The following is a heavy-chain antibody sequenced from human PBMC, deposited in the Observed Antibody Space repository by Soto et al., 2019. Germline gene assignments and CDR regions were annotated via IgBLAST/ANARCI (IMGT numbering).Heavy chain of an antibody. J-gene: IGHJ3*01. CDR3: ARSTYNWNDATPGPLAAFDF. CDR2: IYHSGST. V-gene: IGHV4-38-2*01. CDR1: GYYISGGCA. Sequence: PPETQYLTCAVSGYYISGGCAGGCISKHPAKGPLWMGSIYHSGSTYYNTSLKSRVTISVDTSKNQFSLKLSSVTAADTAVYYCARSTYNWNDATPGPLAAFDFWGQGTMVTGSS. D-gene: IGHD1-20*01.